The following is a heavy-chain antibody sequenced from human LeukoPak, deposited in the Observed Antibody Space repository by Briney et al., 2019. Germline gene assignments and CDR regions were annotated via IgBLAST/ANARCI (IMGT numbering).Heavy chain of an antibody. CDR3: AGLTLTTRMDV. CDR2: ISSDGSST. D-gene: IGHD4-17*01. V-gene: IGHV3-74*01. CDR1: GFTFRSYW. J-gene: IGHJ6*02. Sequence: GGSLRLSCAASGFTFRSYWMHWVRQAPGKGLVWVSRISSDGSSTTYADSVKGRFTISRDNAKNTLYLQMNSLRAEDTAVYYCAGLTLTTRMDVWGQGTTVTVSS.